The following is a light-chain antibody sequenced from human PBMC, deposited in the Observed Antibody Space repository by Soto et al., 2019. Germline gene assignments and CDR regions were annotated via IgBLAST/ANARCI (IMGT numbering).Light chain of an antibody. V-gene: IGLV2-8*01. CDR2: EVN. J-gene: IGLJ3*02. CDR3: SSYAGGNRV. Sequence: QSALTQPPSASGSPGQSVTISCTGTSSDVGGYDFVSWYQQYPGKVPKLMVYEVNKRPSGVSARFSGSKSGNTASLTVSGLLPEDEAEYYCSSYAGGNRVFGAGTKLTVL. CDR1: SSDVGGYDF.